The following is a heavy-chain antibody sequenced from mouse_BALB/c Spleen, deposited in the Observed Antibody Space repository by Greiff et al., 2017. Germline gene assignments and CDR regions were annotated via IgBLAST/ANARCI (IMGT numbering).Heavy chain of an antibody. CDR3: ARGTSDAY. CDR1: GFTFSSYA. V-gene: IGHV5-6-5*01. Sequence: DVKLVESGGGLVKPGGSLKLSCAASGFTFSSYAMSWVRQTPEKRLEWVASISSGGSTYYPDSVKGRFTISRDNARNILYLQMSSLRSEDTAMYYCARGTSDAYWGQGTLVTVSA. CDR2: ISSGGST. J-gene: IGHJ3*01.